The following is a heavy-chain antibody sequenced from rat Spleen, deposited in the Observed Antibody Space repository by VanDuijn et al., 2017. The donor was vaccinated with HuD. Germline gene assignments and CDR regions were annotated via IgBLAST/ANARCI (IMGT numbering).Heavy chain of an antibody. CDR3: TRDHGGIRGKDVMDA. Sequence: QVQLKESGPGLVQPSQTLSLTCTVAGFSLTSYNVHWVRQPPGKGLEWIAAISSGGSTYYNSALKSRLSISRDTSKSQVFLKMNSLQTEDTAIYFCTRDHGGIRGKDVMDAWGQGASVTVSS. CDR1: GFSLTSYN. V-gene: IGHV2-6*01. J-gene: IGHJ4*01. D-gene: IGHD4-5*01. CDR2: ISSGGST.